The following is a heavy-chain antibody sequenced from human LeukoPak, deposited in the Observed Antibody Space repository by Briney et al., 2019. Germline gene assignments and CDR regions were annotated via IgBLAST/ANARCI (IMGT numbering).Heavy chain of an antibody. Sequence: GGSLRLSCAASGFTFDDYAMHWVRQAPGKGLEWVSGISWNSGSIGYADSVKGRFTISRDNAKNSLYLQMNSLRAEDTALYYCAKDRADMASGDYAPLVDAFDIWGQGTMVTVSS. CDR2: ISWNSGSI. CDR3: AKDRADMASGDYAPLVDAFDI. CDR1: GFTFDDYA. D-gene: IGHD4-17*01. V-gene: IGHV3-9*01. J-gene: IGHJ3*02.